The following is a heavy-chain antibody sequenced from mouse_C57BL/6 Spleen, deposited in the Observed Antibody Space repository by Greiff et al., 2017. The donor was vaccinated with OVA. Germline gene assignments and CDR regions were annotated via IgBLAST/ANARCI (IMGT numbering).Heavy chain of an antibody. CDR3: ARLLLYSNYWYFDV. CDR2: IYPGDGDT. D-gene: IGHD2-5*01. CDR1: GYAFSSYW. V-gene: IGHV1-80*01. Sequence: QVQLQQSGAELVKPGASVKISCKASGYAFSSYWMNWVKQRPGKGLEWIGQIYPGDGDTNYNGKFKGKATLTADKSSSTAYMQLSSLTSEDSAVYFCARLLLYSNYWYFDVWGTGTTVTVSS. J-gene: IGHJ1*03.